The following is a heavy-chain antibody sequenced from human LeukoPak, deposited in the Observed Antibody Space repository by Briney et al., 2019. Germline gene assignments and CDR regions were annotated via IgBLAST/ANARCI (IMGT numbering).Heavy chain of an antibody. CDR3: ARAPYCGGDCYSAYYYHYGMDV. J-gene: IGHJ6*02. V-gene: IGHV1-18*01. CDR2: ISAYNGNT. Sequence: GASVKVSCKASGYTFTSYGISWVRQAPGQGLEWMGWISAYNGNTNYAQKLQGRVTMTTDTSTSTAYMELRSLRSDDTAVYYCARAPYCGGDCYSAYYYHYGMDVWGQGTTVTVSS. D-gene: IGHD2-21*02. CDR1: GYTFTSYG.